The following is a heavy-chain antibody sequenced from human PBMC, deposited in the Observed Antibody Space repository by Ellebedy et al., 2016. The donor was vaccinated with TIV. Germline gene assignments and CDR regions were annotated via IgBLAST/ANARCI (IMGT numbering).Heavy chain of an antibody. J-gene: IGHJ4*02. CDR3: ATWDSGAARGGYFDY. D-gene: IGHD1-26*01. Sequence: MPSETLSLTCTVSGGSISSYYWSWIRQPPGKGLEWIGYIYYSGSSNYNPSLKSRVTISVETSKNQLSLKLSSVTAADTGVYYCATWDSGAARGGYFDYWGQGTLVTVSS. V-gene: IGHV4-59*01. CDR1: GGSISSYY. CDR2: IYYSGSS.